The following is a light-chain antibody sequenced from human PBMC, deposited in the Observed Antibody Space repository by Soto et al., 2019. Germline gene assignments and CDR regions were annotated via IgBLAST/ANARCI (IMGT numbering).Light chain of an antibody. CDR2: DVS. CDR3: QLYFSYPLT. J-gene: IGKJ4*01. V-gene: IGKV1-5*01. Sequence: DIQMTQSPSTLSASVGDRVIITCRASQSLGTWLAWYQQKPGTAPVLLIYDVSRLESGVPSRFSGRGSGTEFTLTISSLQPDDFATYYCQLYFSYPLTFGGGTKVEIK. CDR1: QSLGTW.